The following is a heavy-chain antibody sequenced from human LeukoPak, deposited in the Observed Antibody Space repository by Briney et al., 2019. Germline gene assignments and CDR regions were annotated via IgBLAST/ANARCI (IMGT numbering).Heavy chain of an antibody. V-gene: IGHV3-23*01. CDR1: GLIFSSYG. J-gene: IGHJ4*02. Sequence: PGGSLRLSCTVSGLIFSSYGMSWVRQAPGKGLEWVSAITSGGSPDYADSVKGRFTISRDNSKNTLYLQMNSLRAEDTAVYYCVGSTAAGPYWGQGTLVTVSS. CDR2: ITSGGSP. D-gene: IGHD6-13*01. CDR3: VGSTAAGPY.